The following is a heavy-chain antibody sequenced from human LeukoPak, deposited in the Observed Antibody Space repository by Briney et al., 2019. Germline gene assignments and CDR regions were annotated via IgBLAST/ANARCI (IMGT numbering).Heavy chain of an antibody. CDR3: ARQGSNWYFEYFQQ. Sequence: SETLSLTCTDSGGSISSSRNYWGWIRHPPGKRLEWIGSIHYSGSTYYSPSLKSRVTISVDMSKNQFSLKLTSVTAADTAVYYCARQGSNWYFEYFQQWGQGTLVTVSS. D-gene: IGHD4-11*01. CDR2: IHYSGST. V-gene: IGHV4-39*01. J-gene: IGHJ1*01. CDR1: GGSISSSRNY.